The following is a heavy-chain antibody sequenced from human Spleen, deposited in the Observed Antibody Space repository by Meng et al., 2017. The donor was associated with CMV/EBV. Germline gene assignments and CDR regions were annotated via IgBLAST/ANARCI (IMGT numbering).Heavy chain of an antibody. CDR1: GFTFSSYG. Sequence: GESLKISCAASGFTFSSYGMHWVRQAPGKGLEWVAFIRYDGSNKYYADSVKGRFTISRDNFKNTLDLQMNSLRAEDTAVYYCAKDDKRDIVLMAYSMPGIDYWGQGTLVTVSS. J-gene: IGHJ4*02. CDR2: IRYDGSNK. CDR3: AKDDKRDIVLMAYSMPGIDY. V-gene: IGHV3-30*02. D-gene: IGHD2-8*01.